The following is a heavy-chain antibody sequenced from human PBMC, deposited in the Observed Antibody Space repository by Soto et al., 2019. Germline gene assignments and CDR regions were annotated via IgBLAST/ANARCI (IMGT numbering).Heavy chain of an antibody. Sequence: QVQLVQSGAEVKKPGSSVKVSCKASGGTFSNYASIWVRQAPGQGLEWMGGIIPIFGTTNYEQRFQGRVTITADESTSTAYMELSSLRSEDKAVYYCARVSISWYKDYFDYWGQVTLVTVSS. CDR3: ARVSISWYKDYFDY. CDR2: IIPIFGTT. CDR1: GGTFSNYA. D-gene: IGHD6-13*01. V-gene: IGHV1-69*12. J-gene: IGHJ4*02.